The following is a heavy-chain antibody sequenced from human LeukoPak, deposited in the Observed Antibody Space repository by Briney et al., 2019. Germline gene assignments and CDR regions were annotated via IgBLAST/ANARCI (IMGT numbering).Heavy chain of an antibody. Sequence: GGSLRLSCTASGFSLSAYSMNWVRQAPGKGLEWVSRVNGDGSDTDYVDSVKGRFTISRDNAKDTLYLQMNSLRAEDTAVYYCVRGAWFNWNIGFASWGHATLVTVSS. CDR1: GFSLSAYS. D-gene: IGHD1-1*01. J-gene: IGHJ5*01. CDR3: VRGAWFNWNIGFAS. V-gene: IGHV3-74*01. CDR2: VNGDGSDT.